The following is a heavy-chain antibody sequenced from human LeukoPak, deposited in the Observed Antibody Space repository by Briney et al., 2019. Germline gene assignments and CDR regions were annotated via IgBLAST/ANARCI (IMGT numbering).Heavy chain of an antibody. CDR1: GGSISSSSYY. Sequence: SETLSLTCTVSGGSISSSSYYWGWIRQPPGKGLEWIGSIYYSGSTYYNPSLKSRVTISVDTSKNQFSLKLSSVTAADTAVYYCAREGQQIEAFDIWGQGTMVTVSS. CDR3: AREGQQIEAFDI. D-gene: IGHD6-13*01. V-gene: IGHV4-39*07. J-gene: IGHJ3*02. CDR2: IYYSGST.